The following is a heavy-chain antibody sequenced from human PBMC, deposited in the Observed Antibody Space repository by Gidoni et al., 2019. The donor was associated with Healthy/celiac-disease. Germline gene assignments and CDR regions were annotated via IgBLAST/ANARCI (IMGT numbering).Heavy chain of an antibody. CDR1: GFTFRSYA. Sequence: EVQLLESGGGLVQPGGSLRLSCAASGFTFRSYAMRWVRQAPGKGLEWVSAISGSGGSTYYADSVKGRFTISRDNSKNTLYLQMNSLRAEDTAVYYCAKAGDGDYADWYFDLWGRGTLVTVSS. CDR2: ISGSGGST. V-gene: IGHV3-23*01. CDR3: AKAGDGDYADWYFDL. D-gene: IGHD4-17*01. J-gene: IGHJ2*01.